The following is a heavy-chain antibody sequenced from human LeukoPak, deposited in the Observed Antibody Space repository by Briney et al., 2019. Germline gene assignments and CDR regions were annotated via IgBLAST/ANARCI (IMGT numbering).Heavy chain of an antibody. Sequence: PGGSLRLSCAASGFTFSSYWMSWVRQAPGKGLEWVANIKQDGSEKYYVDSVKGRFTISRDNAKNSLYLQMNSLRAEDTAVYYCARDGSGSYSYYYYYGMDVWGQGTTVTVSS. CDR3: ARDGSGSYSYYYYYGMDV. D-gene: IGHD3-10*01. J-gene: IGHJ6*02. CDR1: GFTFSSYW. CDR2: IKQDGSEK. V-gene: IGHV3-7*01.